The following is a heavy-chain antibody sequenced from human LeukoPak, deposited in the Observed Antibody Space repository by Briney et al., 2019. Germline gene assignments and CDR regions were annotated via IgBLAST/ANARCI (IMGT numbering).Heavy chain of an antibody. D-gene: IGHD2-15*01. J-gene: IGHJ6*03. CDR3: ARDAVVAATPRYMDV. V-gene: IGHV1-69*04. Sequence: SVKVSCKASGGTFSSYTISWVRQAPGQGLELMGRIIPILGIANYAQKFQGRVTITADKSTSTAYMELSSLRSEDTAVYYCARDAVVAATPRYMDVWGKGTTVTVSS. CDR2: IIPILGIA. CDR1: GGTFSSYT.